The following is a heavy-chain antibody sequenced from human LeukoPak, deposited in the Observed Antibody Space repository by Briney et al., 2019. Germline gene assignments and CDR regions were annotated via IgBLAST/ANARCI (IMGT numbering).Heavy chain of an antibody. CDR2: IYYSGST. Sequence: PSETLSLTCTVSGGSISSYYWSWIRQPPGKGLEWIGNIYYSGSTDYNPSLKSRVTISVDTSKNQFSLKLSSVTAADTAVYYCARDLRGGSGSYYLYYYYYMDVWGKGTTVTVSS. D-gene: IGHD3-10*01. J-gene: IGHJ6*03. CDR1: GGSISSYY. CDR3: ARDLRGGSGSYYLYYYYYMDV. V-gene: IGHV4-59*01.